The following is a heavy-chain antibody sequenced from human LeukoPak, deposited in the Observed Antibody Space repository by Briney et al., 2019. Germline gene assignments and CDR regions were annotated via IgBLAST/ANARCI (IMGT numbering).Heavy chain of an antibody. CDR3: AKSFLGYYYGSGSYPTDPAYDY. D-gene: IGHD3-10*01. J-gene: IGHJ4*02. CDR1: GFTFSTYS. CDR2: ISYDGSNK. V-gene: IGHV3-30*18. Sequence: LRLSSAASGFTFSTYSMHWVRQTPDKGLECVAVISYDGSNKYYAESVKGRFTISRDNSKNTLYLQMNSLRAEDTAVYYCAKSFLGYYYGSGSYPTDPAYDYWGQGTLVTVSS.